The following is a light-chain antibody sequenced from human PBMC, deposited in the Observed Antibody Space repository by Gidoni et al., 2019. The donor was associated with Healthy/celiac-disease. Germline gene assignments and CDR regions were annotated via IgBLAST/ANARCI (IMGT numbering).Light chain of an antibody. CDR3: QQYGSSPLYT. CDR2: GAS. V-gene: IGKV3-20*01. Sequence: ELVLTQSPVTLSLSPGERATLSCRASQSVSSSDLAWYQQKPGQAPRLLIYGASSRATGIPDRFSGSGSGTDCTLTISRLETEDFAVYYCQQYGSSPLYTFGQGTKLEIK. J-gene: IGKJ2*01. CDR1: QSVSSSD.